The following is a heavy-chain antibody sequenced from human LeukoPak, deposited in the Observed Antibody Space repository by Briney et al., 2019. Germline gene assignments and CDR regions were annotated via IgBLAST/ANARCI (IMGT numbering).Heavy chain of an antibody. Sequence: GGSLRLSCAASGFRFDDYTMHWVRQAPGKGLEWVSLIYWDASRTHYADSVKGRFTISRDNAKNSLYLQMNSLRAEDTAVYYCATVHDSSLDYWGQGTLVTVSS. D-gene: IGHD1-1*01. J-gene: IGHJ4*02. V-gene: IGHV3-43*01. CDR3: ATVHDSSLDY. CDR2: IYWDASRT. CDR1: GFRFDDYT.